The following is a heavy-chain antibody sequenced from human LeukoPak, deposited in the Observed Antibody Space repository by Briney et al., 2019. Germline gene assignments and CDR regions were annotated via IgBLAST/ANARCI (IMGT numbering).Heavy chain of an antibody. J-gene: IGHJ6*02. CDR2: ISAYNGNT. Sequence: EASVNVSCKSSGYTFTSYGISWVRQAPGQGLEWVGGISAYNGNTNYAQKLQGRVTITTDTSTSTAYMELRSLRSDDTAVYYCARDAYSSSWTQDYYYFYGMDVWGQGTTVTVSS. CDR1: GYTFTSYG. CDR3: ARDAYSSSWTQDYYYFYGMDV. D-gene: IGHD6-13*01. V-gene: IGHV1-18*01.